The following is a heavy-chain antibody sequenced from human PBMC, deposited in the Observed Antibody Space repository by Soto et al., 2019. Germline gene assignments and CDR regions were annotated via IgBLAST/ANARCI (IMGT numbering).Heavy chain of an antibody. CDR3: ARDEGYGGNSVTDE. J-gene: IGHJ4*02. CDR1: GFTFSSYG. Sequence: GGSLRLSCAASGFTFSSYGMHWVRQAPGKGLEWVAVIWYDGSNKYYADSVKGRFTISRDNSKNTLYLQMNSLRAEDTAVYYCARDEGYGGNSVTDERGQGTLVTVSS. CDR2: IWYDGSNK. D-gene: IGHD4-17*01. V-gene: IGHV3-33*01.